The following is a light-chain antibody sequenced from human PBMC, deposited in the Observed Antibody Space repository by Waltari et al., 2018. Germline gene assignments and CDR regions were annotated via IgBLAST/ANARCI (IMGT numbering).Light chain of an antibody. Sequence: DIQMTQSPSSLSASVGDRVTITCRASQTISSYLNWYQQKPGKAPHLLIYTASSLQSGGPSRFSGSGSGTDFTLTISSLQPEDFATYYCQQSSSTPPWTFGQGTKVEI. J-gene: IGKJ1*01. CDR1: QTISSY. CDR3: QQSSSTPPWT. V-gene: IGKV1-39*01. CDR2: TAS.